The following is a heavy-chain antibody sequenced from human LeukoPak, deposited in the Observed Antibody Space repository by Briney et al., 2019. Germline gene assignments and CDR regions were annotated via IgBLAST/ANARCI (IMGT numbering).Heavy chain of an antibody. CDR3: VRDWEGFNFDI. J-gene: IGHJ3*02. D-gene: IGHD1-26*01. V-gene: IGHV4-59*02. CDR1: GGSVRSYY. CDR2: IHNTGST. Sequence: SETLSLTCTVSGGSVRSYYWSWIRQPPGEGLEWIAYIHNTGSTNYNPSLKSRVTISLDTSKNEFPLKLTSVTAADTAVYYCVRDWEGFNFDIWGQGTMVTVSS.